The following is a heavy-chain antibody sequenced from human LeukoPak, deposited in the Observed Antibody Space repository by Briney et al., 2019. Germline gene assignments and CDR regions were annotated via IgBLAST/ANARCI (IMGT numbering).Heavy chain of an antibody. CDR1: GGSFSSYA. J-gene: IGHJ3*02. CDR2: IIPIFGTA. V-gene: IGHV1-69*13. Sequence: ASVKVSCKASGGSFSSYAISWVRQAPGQGLEWMGGIIPIFGTANYAQKFQGRVTITADESTSTAYMELSSLRSEDTAVYYCARVGPSDAFDIWGQGTMVTVSS. CDR3: ARVGPSDAFDI.